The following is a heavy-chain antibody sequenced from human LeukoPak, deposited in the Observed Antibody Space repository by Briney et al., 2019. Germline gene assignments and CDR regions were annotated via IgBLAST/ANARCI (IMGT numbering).Heavy chain of an antibody. V-gene: IGHV4-30-4*08. CDR3: ASDIVVVPAAIWSDDYYYYYMDV. Sequence: PSETLSLTCTVSGGSISSGDYYWSWIRQPPGKGLEWIGYIYYSGSTYYNPSLKSRVTISVDTSKNQFSLKLSSVTAADTAVYYCASDIVVVPAAIWSDDYYYYYMDVWGKGTTVTVSS. D-gene: IGHD2-2*02. J-gene: IGHJ6*03. CDR2: IYYSGST. CDR1: GGSISSGDYY.